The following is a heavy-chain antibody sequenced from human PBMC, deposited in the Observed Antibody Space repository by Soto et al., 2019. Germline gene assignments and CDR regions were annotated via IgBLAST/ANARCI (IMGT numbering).Heavy chain of an antibody. CDR1: GFTFSSYW. Sequence: QPGGSLRLSCAASGFTFSSYWMSWVRQAPGKGLEWVANIKQDGSEKYYVDSVKGRFTISRDNAKNSLYLQMNSLRAEDTAVYYCARDRYCSSTSCYTYYYYGMDVWGQGTTVTVSS. D-gene: IGHD2-2*02. CDR2: IKQDGSEK. V-gene: IGHV3-7*03. J-gene: IGHJ6*02. CDR3: ARDRYCSSTSCYTYYYYGMDV.